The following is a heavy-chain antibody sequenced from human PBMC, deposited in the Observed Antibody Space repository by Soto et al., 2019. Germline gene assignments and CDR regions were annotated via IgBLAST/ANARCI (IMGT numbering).Heavy chain of an antibody. CDR3: AKSLDAGPSYYYMDV. Sequence: GGSLRLSCAASGFTFSSYAMSWVRQAPGKGLEWVSAISGSGGSTYYADSVKGRFTISRDNSKNTLYLQMNSLRAEDTAVYHCAKSLDAGPSYYYMDVWGKGTTVTV. D-gene: IGHD3-9*01. J-gene: IGHJ6*03. CDR1: GFTFSSYA. V-gene: IGHV3-23*01. CDR2: ISGSGGST.